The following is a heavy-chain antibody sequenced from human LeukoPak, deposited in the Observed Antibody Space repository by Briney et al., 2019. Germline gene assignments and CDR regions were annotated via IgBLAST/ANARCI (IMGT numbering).Heavy chain of an antibody. CDR3: AKERQIRTTVVKRGAFDI. D-gene: IGHD4-23*01. Sequence: GGSLRLSCAASGFTFSSYTMHWVRQAPGKGLEWVALMSYDGSNKYYADSVKGRFTISRDNSKDTLYLQMNSLRAEDTAVYYCAKERQIRTTVVKRGAFDIWGQGTMVTVSS. CDR2: MSYDGSNK. CDR1: GFTFSSYT. J-gene: IGHJ3*02. V-gene: IGHV3-30*04.